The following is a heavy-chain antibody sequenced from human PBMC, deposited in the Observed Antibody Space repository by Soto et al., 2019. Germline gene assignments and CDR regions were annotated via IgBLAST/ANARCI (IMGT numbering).Heavy chain of an antibody. V-gene: IGHV3-11*06. CDR1: GFTFSDYY. CDR3: AREKVLRRWYGMDV. D-gene: IGHD4-17*01. Sequence: LRLSCAASGFTFSDYYMSWIRQAPGKGLEWVSYISSSSSYTNYADSVKGRFTISRDNAKNSLYLQMNSLRAEDTAVYYCAREKVLRRWYGMDVWGQGTTVTVSS. CDR2: ISSSSSYT. J-gene: IGHJ6*02.